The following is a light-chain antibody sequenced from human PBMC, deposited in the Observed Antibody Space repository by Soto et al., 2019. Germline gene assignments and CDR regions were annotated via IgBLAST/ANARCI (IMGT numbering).Light chain of an antibody. V-gene: IGKV1-39*01. CDR2: AAS. Sequence: DIQVTQSPSSLSASVGDRVIITCRASQTISSHLNWYQQKPGKAPNLLVYAASSLQSGVPSRFTGSGSGTDFTLTISSLQPEDFATYFCQQSYTTPITFGQGTRL. J-gene: IGKJ5*01. CDR1: QTISSH. CDR3: QQSYTTPIT.